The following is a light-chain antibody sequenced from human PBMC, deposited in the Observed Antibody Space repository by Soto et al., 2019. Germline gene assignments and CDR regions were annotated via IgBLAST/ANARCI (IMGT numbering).Light chain of an antibody. Sequence: ENVLTQSPGTLSLSPGERATLSCRASQTVSSYLTWYQQRPGQAPRLLISGASRRATGIPDRFSGSGSGTDFTLTISRLAPEDFALSYCQQYGTSPITFGQGTRLEIK. CDR2: GAS. J-gene: IGKJ5*01. CDR1: QTVSSY. V-gene: IGKV3-20*01. CDR3: QQYGTSPIT.